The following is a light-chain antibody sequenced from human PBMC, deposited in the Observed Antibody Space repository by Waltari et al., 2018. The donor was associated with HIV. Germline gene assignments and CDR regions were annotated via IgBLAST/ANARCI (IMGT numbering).Light chain of an antibody. J-gene: IGKJ1*01. CDR3: QQSYSTPWT. Sequence: DIQMTHYPSSLSASVGDRVTITCRASQSISSYVNWYQQKPGKAPKLLIYAASSLHSGVPSRFSGSGSGTDFTLTISSLQPEDFATYYCQQSYSTPWTFGQGTKVEIK. V-gene: IGKV1-39*01. CDR1: QSISSY. CDR2: AAS.